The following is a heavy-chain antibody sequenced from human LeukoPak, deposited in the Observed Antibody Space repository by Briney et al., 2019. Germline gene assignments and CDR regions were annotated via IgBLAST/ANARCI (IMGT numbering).Heavy chain of an antibody. V-gene: IGHV3-53*01. CDR1: GFTVSTNY. D-gene: IGHD6-19*01. CDR2: MYSGGST. J-gene: IGHJ4*02. CDR3: ASSAGYRSGWRLDY. Sequence: GGSLRLSCAVSGFTVSTNYMSWVRQAPGKGLEWVSVMYSGGSTYYADSVKGRFTISRDNAKNSLYLQMNSLRAEDTAVYYCASSAGYRSGWRLDYWGQGTLVTVSS.